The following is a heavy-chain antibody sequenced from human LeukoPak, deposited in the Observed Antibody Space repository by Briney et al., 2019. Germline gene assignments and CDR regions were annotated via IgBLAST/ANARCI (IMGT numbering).Heavy chain of an antibody. D-gene: IGHD3-10*01. CDR1: GGSINSYY. CDR2: IYSNENT. V-gene: IGHV4-4*09. CDR3: ARQAYYSESGSWTGFDY. Sequence: SETLSLTCTVAGGSINSYYWSWIRQPPGKGLEWIGYIYSNENTNYNPSLKSRVTMSVDTSKNQFSLRLSSVTAAHTAVYYCARQAYYSESGSWTGFDYWGQGTLVPVSS. J-gene: IGHJ4*02.